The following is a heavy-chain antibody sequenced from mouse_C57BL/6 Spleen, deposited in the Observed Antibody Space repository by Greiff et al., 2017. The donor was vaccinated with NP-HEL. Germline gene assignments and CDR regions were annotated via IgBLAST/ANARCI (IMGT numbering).Heavy chain of an antibody. Sequence: EVKLMESGGGLVQPGGSLSLSCAASGFTFTDYYMSWVRQPPGKALEWLGFIRNKANGYTTEYSASVKGRFTISRDNSQSILYLQMNALRAEDSATYYCARSSYLRAMDYWGQGTSVTVSS. CDR1: GFTFTDYY. V-gene: IGHV7-3*01. CDR3: ARSSYLRAMDY. J-gene: IGHJ4*01. CDR2: IRNKANGYTT. D-gene: IGHD1-1*01.